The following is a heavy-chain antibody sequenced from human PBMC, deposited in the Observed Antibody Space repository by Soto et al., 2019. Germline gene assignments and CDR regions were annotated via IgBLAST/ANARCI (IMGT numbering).Heavy chain of an antibody. Sequence: PSQTLSLTCAISGDSVSSTSTAWSWIRQSPSRGLEWLGRTYYRSKWYSDYAVSVKSRITVNPDTSKNQFSLQLNPVTPDDTAVYYCARGSYYSGWVWGQGTLVTVSS. V-gene: IGHV6-1*01. D-gene: IGHD6-19*01. CDR2: TYYRSKWYS. J-gene: IGHJ4*02. CDR1: GDSVSSTSTA. CDR3: ARGSYYSGWV.